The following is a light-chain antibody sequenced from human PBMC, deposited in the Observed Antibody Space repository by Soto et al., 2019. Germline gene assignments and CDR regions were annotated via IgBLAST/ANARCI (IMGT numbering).Light chain of an antibody. V-gene: IGKV3-20*01. CDR1: QSVTSNY. CDR3: HQYGSSPRT. CDR2: GAS. J-gene: IGKJ1*01. Sequence: EIVLTQSPGTLSLSPGERATLSCRASQSVTSNYLAWYQQTPGQAPRLLIYGASNRATGIPDRFSGSGSGTDYTLTINRLEPEDFAVYYCHQYGSSPRTFGQGTKVEIK.